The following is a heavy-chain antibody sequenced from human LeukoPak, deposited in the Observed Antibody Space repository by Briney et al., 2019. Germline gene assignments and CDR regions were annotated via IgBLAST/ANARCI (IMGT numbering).Heavy chain of an antibody. CDR1: GGTFSSYA. CDR3: ARGGDPDYYYYGMDV. J-gene: IGHJ6*02. CDR2: IIPIFGIA. Sequence: GASVQVSCKASGGTFSSYAISWVRQAPGQGLEWMGRIIPIFGIANYAQKFQGRVTITADKSTSTAYMGLSSLRSEDTAVYYCARGGDPDYYYYGMDVWGQGTTVTVSS. V-gene: IGHV1-69*04. D-gene: IGHD3-10*01.